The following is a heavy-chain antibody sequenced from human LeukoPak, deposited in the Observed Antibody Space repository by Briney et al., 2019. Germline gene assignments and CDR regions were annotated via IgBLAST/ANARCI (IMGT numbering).Heavy chain of an antibody. CDR2: IYTSGST. V-gene: IGHV4-61*02. CDR3: ARSGYSYGYFDY. CDR1: GGSVSSGNYY. D-gene: IGHD5-18*01. Sequence: SQTLSLTCTVSGGSVSSGNYYWSWIRQPAGKGQEWIGRIYTSGSTNYNPSLKSRVTISIDASKNQFSLKLSSVTAADTAVYYCARSGYSYGYFDYWGQGTLATVSS. J-gene: IGHJ4*02.